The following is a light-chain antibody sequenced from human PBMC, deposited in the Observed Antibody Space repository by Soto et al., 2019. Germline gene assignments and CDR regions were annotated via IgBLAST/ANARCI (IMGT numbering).Light chain of an antibody. J-gene: IGKJ1*01. CDR1: QSIDDY. CDR2: AAS. Sequence: DIQMTQSPSSLSASIGDRVTITCRASQSIDDYLNWYQQQPGKAPELLIFAASTLQRGVPSRFMGSGSGTEITLAISSLQPEDFATYYCQESYSSPWTFGQGTKVDIK. V-gene: IGKV1-39*01. CDR3: QESYSSPWT.